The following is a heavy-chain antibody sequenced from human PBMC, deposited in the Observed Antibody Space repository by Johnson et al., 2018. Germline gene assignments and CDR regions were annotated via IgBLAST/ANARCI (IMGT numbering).Heavy chain of an antibody. CDR3: ARDRPAFTSVSAFDI. CDR1: GDSVSSKSAA. V-gene: IGHV6-1*01. J-gene: IGHJ3*02. Sequence: QVQLVEAGPGLVKASLTLSLTCAISGDSVSSKSAAWNWIRQSHSRGLEWLGRTYYRSKWYNDYAVSVKSRITINPDTSKNKFSLQLNSVTPEDTAVYYCARDRPAFTSVSAFDIWGQGTMVTVSS. D-gene: IGHD3-16*01. CDR2: TYYRSKWYN.